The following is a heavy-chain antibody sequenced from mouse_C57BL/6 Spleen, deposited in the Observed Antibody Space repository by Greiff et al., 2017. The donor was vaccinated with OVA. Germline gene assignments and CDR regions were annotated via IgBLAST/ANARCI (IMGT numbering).Heavy chain of an antibody. V-gene: IGHV1-76*01. CDR2: IYPGSGNT. D-gene: IGHD1-1*01. CDR3: AIITTQYWYFDV. CDR1: GYTFTDYY. J-gene: IGHJ1*03. Sequence: QVQLKQSGAELVRPGASVKLSCKASGYTFTDYYINWVKQRPGQGLEWIARIYPGSGNTYYNEKFKGKATLTAEKSSSTAYMQLSSLTSEDSAVYFCAIITTQYWYFDVWGTGTTVTVSS.